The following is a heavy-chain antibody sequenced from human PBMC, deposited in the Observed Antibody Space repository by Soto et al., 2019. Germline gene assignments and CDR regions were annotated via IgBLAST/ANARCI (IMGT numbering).Heavy chain of an antibody. D-gene: IGHD3-16*01. J-gene: IGHJ5*02. CDR2: ISGSGGST. CDR3: AKSGTYTKDNWFDP. V-gene: IGHV3-23*01. Sequence: GGSLRLSCAASGFTFSSYAMSWVRQAPGKGLEWVSAISGSGGSTYYADSVKGRFTISRDNSKNTVHLRMNSLRAEDTAVYYCAKSGTYTKDNWFDPWGQGTLVTSPQ. CDR1: GFTFSSYA.